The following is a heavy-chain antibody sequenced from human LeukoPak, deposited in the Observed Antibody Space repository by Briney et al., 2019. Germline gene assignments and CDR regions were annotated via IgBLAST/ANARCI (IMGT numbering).Heavy chain of an antibody. D-gene: IGHD3-3*01. J-gene: IGHJ4*02. Sequence: GGSLRLSCAASGFTFSSYGMHWVRQAPGKGLEWVAVISYDGSNKYYADSVKGRFTISRDNSKNTLYLQMNSLRAEDTAVYYCAKGPITIFGVVTSDFDHWGQGTLVTVSS. CDR3: AKGPITIFGVVTSDFDH. CDR1: GFTFSSYG. V-gene: IGHV3-30*18. CDR2: ISYDGSNK.